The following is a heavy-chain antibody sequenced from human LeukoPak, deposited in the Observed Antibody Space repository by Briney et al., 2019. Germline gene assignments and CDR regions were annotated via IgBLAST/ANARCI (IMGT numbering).Heavy chain of an antibody. Sequence: GKSLRLSCAASGFTFSDYGMHWLRQAPGKGLEWVAVISWNGGEEHYGNSVRGRFTISRDNSKYMVYLQMNSLRAEDTAVYYCAKEQGYTGWLTTGHWGQGALVTVSS. D-gene: IGHD6-19*01. J-gene: IGHJ4*02. CDR3: AKEQGYTGWLTTGH. CDR1: GFTFSDYG. CDR2: ISWNGGEE. V-gene: IGHV3-30*18.